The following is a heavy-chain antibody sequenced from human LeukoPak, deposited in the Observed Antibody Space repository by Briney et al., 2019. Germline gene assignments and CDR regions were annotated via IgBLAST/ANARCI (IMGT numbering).Heavy chain of an antibody. CDR2: MNPNSGNA. D-gene: IGHD3-3*01. CDR1: GYTFASSYD. CDR3: ARERGRRGTFGVALIGTRRAYYFDL. Sequence: ASVKVSCKTSGYTFASSYDLHWVRQATGQGLEWMGWMNPNSGNAGYAQKFQGRLTIARNTSTSTAYMELRSLRSEDTAVYYCARERGRRGTFGVALIGTRRAYYFDLWGQGTPVTVSS. V-gene: IGHV1-8*01. J-gene: IGHJ4*02.